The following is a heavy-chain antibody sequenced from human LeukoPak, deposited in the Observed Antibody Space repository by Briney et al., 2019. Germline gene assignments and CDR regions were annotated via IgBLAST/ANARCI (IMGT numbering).Heavy chain of an antibody. CDR1: GYTFTSYA. CDR3: ARDLLVICSSTSCYDYYYYGMDV. Sequence: ASVKVSCKASGYTFTSYAMHWVRQAPGQRLEWMGWINAGNGNTKYSQKFQGRVTITRDTSASTAYMELSSLRSEDTAVYYCARDLLVICSSTSCYDYYYYGMDVWGQGTTVTVSS. J-gene: IGHJ6*02. V-gene: IGHV1-3*01. CDR2: INAGNGNT. D-gene: IGHD2-2*01.